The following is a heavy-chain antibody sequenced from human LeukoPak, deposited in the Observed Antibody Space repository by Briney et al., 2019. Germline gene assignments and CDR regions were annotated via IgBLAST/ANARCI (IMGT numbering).Heavy chain of an antibody. CDR2: ITPNSGGT. J-gene: IGHJ4*02. D-gene: IGHD5-12*01. Sequence: ASVKLSCKASGYTFTGYYMHCGRQAPGQGLEWMGWITPNSGGTNYAQKFQGRVTMTRDTSISTAYMELSRLRSDDTAVYYCATLAPRGYSGYDSDGIDYWGQGTLVTVSS. CDR3: ATLAPRGYSGYDSDGIDY. CDR1: GYTFTGYY. V-gene: IGHV1-2*02.